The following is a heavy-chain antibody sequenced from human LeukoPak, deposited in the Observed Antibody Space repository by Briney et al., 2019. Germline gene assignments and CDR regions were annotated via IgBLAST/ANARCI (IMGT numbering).Heavy chain of an antibody. CDR1: GGSISTYY. V-gene: IGHV4-59*12. Sequence: PSETLSLTCTVSGGSISTYYWSWIRQPPGKGLEWIGYIYYSGSSNYNPSLKSRVSMSLDTSKSQLSLRLSSLTAADTAVFYCARGRIWGDFLTGFLAFDSWGQGILVTVSS. J-gene: IGHJ4*02. CDR3: ARGRIWGDFLTGFLAFDS. CDR2: IYYSGSS. D-gene: IGHD3-9*01.